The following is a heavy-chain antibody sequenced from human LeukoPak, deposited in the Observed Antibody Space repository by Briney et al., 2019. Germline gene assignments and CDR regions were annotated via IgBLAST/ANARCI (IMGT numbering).Heavy chain of an antibody. CDR1: GGSISSYY. J-gene: IGHJ4*02. CDR3: ARQPTGSGHTAFDY. V-gene: IGHV4-59*01. CDR2: IYYSGST. D-gene: IGHD6-25*01. Sequence: PSETLSLTCTVSGGSISSYYWSWIRQPPGKGLEWIGYIYYSGSTNYNPSLKSRVTISVDTSKNQFSLKLSSVTAADTAVYYCARQPTGSGHTAFDYWGQGTLVTVSS.